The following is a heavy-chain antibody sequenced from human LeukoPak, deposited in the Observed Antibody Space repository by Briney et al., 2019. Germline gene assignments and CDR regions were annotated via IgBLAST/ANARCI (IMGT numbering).Heavy chain of an antibody. CDR1: GYTFTSYD. V-gene: IGHV1-8*03. Sequence: ASVKVSCKASGYTFTSYDINWVRQATGQGLEWMGWMNPNSGNTGYAQKFQGRVTITRNTSISTAYMELSSLRSEDTAVYYCARGVLEYSSSSIDYWGQGTLVTVSS. CDR2: MNPNSGNT. J-gene: IGHJ4*02. D-gene: IGHD6-6*01. CDR3: ARGVLEYSSSSIDY.